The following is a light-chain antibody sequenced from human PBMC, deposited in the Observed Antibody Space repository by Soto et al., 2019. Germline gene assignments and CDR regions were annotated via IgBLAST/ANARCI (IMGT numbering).Light chain of an antibody. Sequence: EIQMTQYPSTLSASVGDRFTITCRASQSISSWLSWYQQKPGKSPKLLIYDASSLESGVQSRFSGGGSGTEFTLTISSLKPDDFATYYCQTYNSYWPVGQVTQVDIK. V-gene: IGKV1-5*01. CDR2: DAS. CDR3: QTYNSYWP. J-gene: IGKJ1*01. CDR1: QSISSW.